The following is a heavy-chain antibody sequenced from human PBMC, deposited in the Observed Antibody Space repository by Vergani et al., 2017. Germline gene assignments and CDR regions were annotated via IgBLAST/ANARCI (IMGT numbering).Heavy chain of an antibody. D-gene: IGHD2-2*01. CDR2: ISGSGDST. J-gene: IGHJ4*02. CDR3: AKGNKLYQLLFVY. CDR1: GFTFTSYA. V-gene: IGHV3-23*01. Sequence: EVQLLESGGGLLQPGGSLRLSCAASGFTFTSYAMSWVRQAPGKGLEWVSAISGSGDSTYYADSVKGRFTISRDNSKNTLYLQMNSLRAEDTAVYYCAKGNKLYQLLFVYWGQETLVTVSS.